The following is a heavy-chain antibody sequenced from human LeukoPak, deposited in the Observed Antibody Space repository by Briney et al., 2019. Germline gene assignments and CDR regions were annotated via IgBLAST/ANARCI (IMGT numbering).Heavy chain of an antibody. CDR1: GDSISNHY. CDR2: IFYSGNT. V-gene: IGHV4-59*11. Sequence: SETLSLTCTVSGDSISNHYWSWIRQPPGKGLVWIGYIFYSGNTHYNPSLKNRVTISIDRSKNQLSLNLSSVTAADTAVYYCARVPFDYYDSDDYYYHDAFDIWGQGTMVTVSS. J-gene: IGHJ3*02. CDR3: ARVPFDYYDSDDYYYHDAFDI. D-gene: IGHD3-22*01.